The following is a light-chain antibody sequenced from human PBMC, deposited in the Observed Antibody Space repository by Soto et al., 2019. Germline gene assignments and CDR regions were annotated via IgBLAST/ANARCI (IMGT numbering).Light chain of an antibody. V-gene: IGKV3-15*01. CDR3: QQYNNWPSIT. CDR2: HAS. J-gene: IGKJ5*01. CDR1: QSVSDK. Sequence: EIVMSQSPSTVSVSPGERATLSCRASQSVSDKLAWYQQKPGQAPRLLIYHASARATGIPARFSGSGSGTEFTLTISSLQSEDFAVYYCQQYNNWPSITFGQGTRLEIK.